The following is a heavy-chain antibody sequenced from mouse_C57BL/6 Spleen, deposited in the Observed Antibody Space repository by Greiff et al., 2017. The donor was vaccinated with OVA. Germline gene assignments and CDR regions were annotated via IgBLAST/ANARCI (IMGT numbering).Heavy chain of an antibody. CDR2: IRSKSNNYAT. D-gene: IGHD1-1*01. J-gene: IGHJ4*01. Sequence: EVKLQESGGGLVQPKGSLKLSCAASGFSFNTYAMNWVRQAPGKGLEWVARIRSKSNNYATYYADSVKDRFTISRDDSESMLYLQMNNLKTEDTAMYYCVRITTVNAMDYWGQGTSVTVSS. CDR1: GFSFNTYA. CDR3: VRITTVNAMDY. V-gene: IGHV10-1*01.